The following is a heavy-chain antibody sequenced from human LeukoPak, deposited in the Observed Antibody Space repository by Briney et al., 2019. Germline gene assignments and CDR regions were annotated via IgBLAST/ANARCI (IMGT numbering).Heavy chain of an antibody. CDR2: INHSGST. J-gene: IGHJ5*02. V-gene: IGHV4-34*01. CDR3: ARVLGYCSGGSCYDGNWFDP. Sequence: PSETLCLTCAVYGGSFSGYYWSWIRQPPGKGLEWIGEINHSGSTNYNPSPKSRVTISVDTSKNQFSLKLSSVTAADTAVYYCARVLGYCSGGSCYDGNWFDPWGQGTLVTVSS. D-gene: IGHD2-15*01. CDR1: GGSFSGYY.